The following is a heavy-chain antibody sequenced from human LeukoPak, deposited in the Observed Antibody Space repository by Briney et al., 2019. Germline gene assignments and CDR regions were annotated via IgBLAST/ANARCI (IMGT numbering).Heavy chain of an antibody. CDR3: ARHSYYDSSGYYYFDY. CDR1: GGSISSSSYY. CDR2: IYYSGST. V-gene: IGHV4-39*01. Sequence: SETLSLNCTVPGGSISSSSYYWGWIRQPPGKGLEWIGSIYYSGSTYYNPSLKSRVTISVDTSKNQFSLKLSSVTAADTAVYYCARHSYYDSSGYYYFDYWGQGTLVTVSS. D-gene: IGHD3-22*01. J-gene: IGHJ4*02.